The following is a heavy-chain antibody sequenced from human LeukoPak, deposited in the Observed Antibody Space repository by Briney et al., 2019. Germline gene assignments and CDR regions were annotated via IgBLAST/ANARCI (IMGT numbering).Heavy chain of an antibody. CDR1: GGSISTSNYY. CDR2: ISDIGSI. CDR3: AGHHPRNTVDF. V-gene: IGHV4-61*05. D-gene: IGHD2/OR15-2a*01. Sequence: PSETLSLTCTVSGGSISTSNYYWIWIRQPPGKGLEWIAYISDIGSINYNPSLKSRVTISLDTSKNQFSLKLSSVTAADTAVYYCAGHHPRNTVDFWGQGTLVTVSS. J-gene: IGHJ4*02.